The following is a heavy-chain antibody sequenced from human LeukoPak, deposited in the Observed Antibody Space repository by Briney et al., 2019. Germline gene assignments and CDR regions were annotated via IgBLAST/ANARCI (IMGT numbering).Heavy chain of an antibody. Sequence: GRSLRLSCAAFGFTFSNYGMHWVRQAPGKGLEWVAFISYDGTNKLYADSVRGRFTISRDNSESSLYLQMNSLRTEDTGVCYCARDSYVMDVWGQETTVTVSS. CDR1: GFTFSNYG. V-gene: IGHV3-30*03. J-gene: IGHJ6*02. D-gene: IGHD3-16*01. CDR3: ARDSYVMDV. CDR2: ISYDGTNK.